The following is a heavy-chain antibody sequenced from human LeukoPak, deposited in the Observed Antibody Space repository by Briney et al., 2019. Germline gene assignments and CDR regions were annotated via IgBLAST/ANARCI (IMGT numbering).Heavy chain of an antibody. CDR3: AREGRYSYGLSGYGMDV. CDR1: GGSISSSSYY. J-gene: IGHJ6*02. D-gene: IGHD5-18*01. Sequence: SETLSLTCTVSGGSISSSSYYWGWIRQPPGKGLEWIGSIYYSGSTNYNPSLKSRVTISVDTSKNQFSLKLSSVTAADTAVYYCAREGRYSYGLSGYGMDVWGQGTTVTVSS. CDR2: IYYSGST. V-gene: IGHV4-39*07.